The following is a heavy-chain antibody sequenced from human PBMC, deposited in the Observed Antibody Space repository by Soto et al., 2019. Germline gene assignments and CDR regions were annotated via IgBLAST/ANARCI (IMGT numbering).Heavy chain of an antibody. J-gene: IGHJ4*02. CDR1: GGSISSYY. Sequence: SETLSLTCTVSGGSISSYYWSWIRQPPGKGLEWIGYIYYSGSTNYNPSLKSRVTISVDTSKNQFSLKLSSVTAADTAVYYCARGGSGRIDYWGQGTLVTVSS. D-gene: IGHD3-10*01. V-gene: IGHV4-59*01. CDR2: IYYSGST. CDR3: ARGGSGRIDY.